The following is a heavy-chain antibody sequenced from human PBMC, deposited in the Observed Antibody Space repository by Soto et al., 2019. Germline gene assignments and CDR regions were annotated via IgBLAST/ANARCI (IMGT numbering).Heavy chain of an antibody. D-gene: IGHD3-3*01. CDR3: ARGDSYMDV. J-gene: IGHJ6*03. V-gene: IGHV4-34*01. CDR2: INHSGST. Sequence: SETLSLTCAVYGGSFSGYYWSWIRQPPGKGLEWIGEINHSGSTNYNPSLKSRVTISVETSKNQFSLKMSSVTAADTAVYYCARGDSYMDVWGKGTTVTVSS. CDR1: GGSFSGYY.